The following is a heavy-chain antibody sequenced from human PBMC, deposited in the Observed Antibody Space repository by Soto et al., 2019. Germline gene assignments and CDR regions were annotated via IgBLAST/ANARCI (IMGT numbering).Heavy chain of an antibody. CDR3: ARDPRPSGSYGLAIANFDY. D-gene: IGHD1-26*01. CDR1: GGTFSSYT. CDR2: IIPILGIA. Sequence: QVQLVQSGAEVKKPGSSVKVSCKAVGGTFSSYTISWVRQAPGQGLEWMGRIIPILGIANYAQKFQGRVTITADKSTSTAYMELSSLRSEDTAVYYFARDPRPSGSYGLAIANFDYWGQGTLVTVSS. J-gene: IGHJ4*02. V-gene: IGHV1-69*08.